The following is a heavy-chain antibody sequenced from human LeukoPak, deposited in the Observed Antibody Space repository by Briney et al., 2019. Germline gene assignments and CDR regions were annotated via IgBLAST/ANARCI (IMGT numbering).Heavy chain of an antibody. D-gene: IGHD7-27*01. CDR1: GGSISSNY. J-gene: IGHJ4*02. CDR3: ARRGNWGFFDY. Sequence: SETLSLTCTVSGGSISSNYWSWIRQPPGKGLEWIGYINTSGSTNYNPSFKSRVSISLDTSRNQFSLKLTSVTAADTAVYYCARRGNWGFFDYWGQGILVSVSS. CDR2: INTSGST. V-gene: IGHV4-4*09.